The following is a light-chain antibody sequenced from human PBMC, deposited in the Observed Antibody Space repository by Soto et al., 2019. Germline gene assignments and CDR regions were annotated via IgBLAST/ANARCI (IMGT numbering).Light chain of an antibody. J-gene: IGKJ2*01. CDR3: KESYRTPRT. Sequence: DIQMTQSPSSLSASVGDRVTITCRARQTINAYLNWYQQKLGKAHKLLIYAASSLQSRVPSRFSGSGSGTDFTHTISSRQPEDFATYYFKESYRTPRTFGQGTRPAI. CDR2: AAS. V-gene: IGKV1-39*01. CDR1: QTINAY.